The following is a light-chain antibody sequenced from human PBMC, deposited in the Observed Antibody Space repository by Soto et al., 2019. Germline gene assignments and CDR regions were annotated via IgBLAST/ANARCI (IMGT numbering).Light chain of an antibody. CDR3: QSYNSSNQV. CDR1: SGSIATNS. V-gene: IGLV6-57*02. Sequence: NFMLTQPHSVSESPGKTVTISYTGSSGSIATNSVQWCQQRPGSVPTTVIYEDNQRPSGVPDRFSGSIDNSSSSASLTISGLKTEDEADYYCQSYNSSNQVFGGGTKVTVL. J-gene: IGLJ3*02. CDR2: EDN.